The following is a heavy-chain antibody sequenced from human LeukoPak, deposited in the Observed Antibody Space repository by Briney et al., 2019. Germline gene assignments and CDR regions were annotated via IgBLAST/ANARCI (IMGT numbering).Heavy chain of an antibody. CDR2: IKQDGSEK. D-gene: IGHD3-22*01. Sequence: GGSLRLSCAASGFTFSSYWMSWVRQAPGKGLEWVANIKQDGSEKYYVDSVKGRFTISRDNSMNTLYLQMNSLRAEDTAVYYCAKDYSSDTYAFDIWGQGTMVTVSS. V-gene: IGHV3-7*03. CDR1: GFTFSSYW. J-gene: IGHJ3*02. CDR3: AKDYSSDTYAFDI.